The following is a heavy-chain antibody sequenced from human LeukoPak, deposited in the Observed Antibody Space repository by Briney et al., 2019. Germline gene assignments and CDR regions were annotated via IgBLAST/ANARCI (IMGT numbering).Heavy chain of an antibody. Sequence: SETLSLTGTVSAGSISSYYWSWIRQPPGKGLEWIGYIVYSGSTNYNPSLKSRVTISVDTSKNQFSLKLSSVTAADTAVYYCARHGNPPVFDYWGQGTLVTVSS. CDR3: ARHGNPPVFDY. J-gene: IGHJ4*02. D-gene: IGHD4-23*01. CDR1: AGSISSYY. V-gene: IGHV4-59*08. CDR2: IVYSGST.